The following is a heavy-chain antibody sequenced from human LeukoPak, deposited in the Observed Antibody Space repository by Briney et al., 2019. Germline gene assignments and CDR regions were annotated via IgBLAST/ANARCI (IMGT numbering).Heavy chain of an antibody. CDR3: VTLLRGIGY. D-gene: IGHD3-10*01. CDR2: SRNEGHSYST. V-gene: IGHV3-72*01. CDR1: GFTFSDHY. J-gene: IGHJ4*02. Sequence: GGSLRLSCAVSGFTFSDHYMDWVRQAPGKGLEWIGRSRNEGHSYSTDFAASVRGRASLSRDHSRNSLYLQINSLRTDDTAVYYCVTLLRGIGYWGQGTLVTVSS.